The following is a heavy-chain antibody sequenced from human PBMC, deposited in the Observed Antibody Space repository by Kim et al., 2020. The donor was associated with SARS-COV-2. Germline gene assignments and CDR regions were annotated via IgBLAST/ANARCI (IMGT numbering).Heavy chain of an antibody. J-gene: IGHJ4*02. V-gene: IGHV1-2*06. CDR1: GYTFTGYS. CDR3: APGPYELPSPYFDY. CDR2: INPNNGGT. D-gene: IGHD2-2*01. Sequence: ASVKVSCKASGYTFTGYSIHWLRQAPGQGLEWMGRINPNNGGTAYAQKFQGRVTMTRDTSISTAYMELSRLRSDDTAVYYCAPGPYELPSPYFDYWGQGTLVTVSS.